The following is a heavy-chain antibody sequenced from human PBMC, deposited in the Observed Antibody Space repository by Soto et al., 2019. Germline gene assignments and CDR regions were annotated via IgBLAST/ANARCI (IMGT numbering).Heavy chain of an antibody. CDR1: GGSISSSSYY. J-gene: IGHJ4*02. CDR2: IYYSGST. CDR3: ARTVTYYDILTGYSDYFDY. Sequence: SETLSLTCTVSGGSISSSSYYWGWIRQPPGKGLEWIGSIYYSGSTYYNPSLKSRVTISVDTSKNQFSLKLSSVTAAGTAVYYCARTVTYYDILTGYSDYFDYWGQGTLVTVSS. V-gene: IGHV4-39*01. D-gene: IGHD3-9*01.